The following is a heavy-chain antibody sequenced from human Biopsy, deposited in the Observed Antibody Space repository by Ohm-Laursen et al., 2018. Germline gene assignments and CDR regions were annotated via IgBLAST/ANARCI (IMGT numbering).Heavy chain of an antibody. CDR1: GASITSYY. V-gene: IGHV4-4*07. D-gene: IGHD4/OR15-4a*01. CDR2: TYKGGNT. CDR3: AQTRNDYGGFYFDY. Sequence: SDTLSLTWTVSGASITSYYWSWIRQPAGKGLEWIGHTYKGGNTNHNPSLKSRVSMSVNTSKKQFSLRLSSVTAADTAVYYCAQTRNDYGGFYFDYWGRGTLVTVSS. J-gene: IGHJ4*02.